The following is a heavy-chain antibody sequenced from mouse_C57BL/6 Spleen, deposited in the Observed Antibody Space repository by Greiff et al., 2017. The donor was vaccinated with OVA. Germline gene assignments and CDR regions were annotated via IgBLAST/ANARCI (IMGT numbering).Heavy chain of an antibody. CDR1: GFTFSSYA. D-gene: IGHD2-3*01. J-gene: IGHJ2*01. Sequence: EVKVEESGGGLVKPGGSLKLSCAASGFTFSSYAMSWVRQTPEKRLEWVATISDGGSYTYYPDNVKGRFTISRDNAKNNLYLQMSHLKSEDTAMYYCARGYDGYYVSFDYWGQGTTLTVSS. V-gene: IGHV5-4*03. CDR3: ARGYDGYYVSFDY. CDR2: ISDGGSYT.